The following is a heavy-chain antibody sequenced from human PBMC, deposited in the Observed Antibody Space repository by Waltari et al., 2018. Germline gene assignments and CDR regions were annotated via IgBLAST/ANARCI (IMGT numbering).Heavy chain of an antibody. CDR3: ASYSAGVGA. D-gene: IGHD3-10*01. CDR2: FYYSGTT. V-gene: IGHV4-39*07. Sequence: QLQLQESGPGLVKPSETLSLTCTVSGGTINSSRYFWGWIRQSPDKRLEWIGSFYYSGTTYYNPSLKSRVTISGDTSKNYFSLKLTSVTAADTAVYYCASYSAGVGAWGQGTLVTVSS. CDR1: GGTINSSRYF. J-gene: IGHJ5*02.